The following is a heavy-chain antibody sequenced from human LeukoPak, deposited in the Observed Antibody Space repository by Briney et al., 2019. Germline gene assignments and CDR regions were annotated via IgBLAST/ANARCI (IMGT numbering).Heavy chain of an antibody. Sequence: ASVKVSCKASGYTFTSYYMHWVRQAPGQGLEWMGIINPSGGSTSYAQKFQGRVTMTRDTSTSTAYMELRSLRSDDTAVYYCARDRELKDAFDIWGQGTMVTVSS. CDR3: ARDRELKDAFDI. V-gene: IGHV1-46*01. D-gene: IGHD1-7*01. CDR1: GYTFTSYY. CDR2: INPSGGST. J-gene: IGHJ3*02.